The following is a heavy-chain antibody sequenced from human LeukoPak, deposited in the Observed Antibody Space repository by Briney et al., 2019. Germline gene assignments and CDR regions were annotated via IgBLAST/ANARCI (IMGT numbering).Heavy chain of an antibody. Sequence: SETLSLTCTVSGGXIGTYYWSWIRQPPGKGLEWIGYIYYSGTTSYNPSLRSRVTISVDTSKNQFSLRLSSVTAADTALYYCAREYFYGSGKGFFDYWGQGTLVTVSS. CDR1: GGXIGTYY. CDR3: AREYFYGSGKGFFDY. CDR2: IYYSGTT. J-gene: IGHJ4*02. V-gene: IGHV4-59*01. D-gene: IGHD3-10*01.